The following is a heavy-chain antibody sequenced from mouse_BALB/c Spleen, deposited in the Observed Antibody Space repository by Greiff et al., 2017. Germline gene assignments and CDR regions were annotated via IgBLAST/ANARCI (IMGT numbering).Heavy chain of an antibody. CDR1: GFSLTSYG. Sequence: VQVVESGPGLVQPSQSLSITCTVSGFSLTSYGVHWVRQSPGKGLEWLGVIWSGGSTDYNAAFISRLSISKDNSKSQVFFKMNSLQANDTAIYYCARKGYRYAWFAYWGQGTLVTVSA. CDR3: ARKGYRYAWFAY. CDR2: IWSGGST. V-gene: IGHV2-2*02. J-gene: IGHJ3*01. D-gene: IGHD2-14*01.